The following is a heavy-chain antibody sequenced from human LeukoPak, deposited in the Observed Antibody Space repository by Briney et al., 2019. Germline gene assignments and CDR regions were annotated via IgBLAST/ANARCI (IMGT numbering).Heavy chain of an antibody. J-gene: IGHJ4*02. Sequence: GASVKVSCTASGYTFTGYYMHWVRQAPGQGLEWMGWINPNSGGTNYAQKFQGRVTMTRDTSISTAYMELSRLRSDDTAVYYCARVRDDFWSGYSRVTFDYWGQGTLVTVSS. CDR2: INPNSGGT. CDR3: ARVRDDFWSGYSRVTFDY. CDR1: GYTFTGYY. V-gene: IGHV1-2*02. D-gene: IGHD3-3*01.